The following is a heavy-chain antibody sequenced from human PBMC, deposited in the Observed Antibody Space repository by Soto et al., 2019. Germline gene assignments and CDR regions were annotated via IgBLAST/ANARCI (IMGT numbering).Heavy chain of an antibody. Sequence: QVQLQESGPGLVKPSETLSLTCTVSGGSISSYYWSWIRQPPGKGLEWIGYIYYSGSSNYNPSLKSGVTISVDTSKNQFSLKLSSVTAADTAVYYCARALGYDILTGYQNFDYWGQGTLVTVSS. CDR2: IYYSGSS. V-gene: IGHV4-59*01. CDR3: ARALGYDILTGYQNFDY. D-gene: IGHD3-9*01. CDR1: GGSISSYY. J-gene: IGHJ4*02.